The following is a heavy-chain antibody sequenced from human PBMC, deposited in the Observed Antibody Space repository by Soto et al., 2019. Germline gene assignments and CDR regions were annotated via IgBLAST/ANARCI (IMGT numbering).Heavy chain of an antibody. CDR3: AKDLSSSGRDRMDV. D-gene: IGHD6-6*01. Sequence: GGSLRLSCAASGFTFSSYGMHWVRQAPGKGLEWVAVISYDESNKYYADSVKGRFTISRDNSKNTPYLQMNSLRAEDTAVYYCAKDLSSSGRDRMDVWGQGTTVTVSS. CDR2: ISYDESNK. CDR1: GFTFSSYG. J-gene: IGHJ6*02. V-gene: IGHV3-30*18.